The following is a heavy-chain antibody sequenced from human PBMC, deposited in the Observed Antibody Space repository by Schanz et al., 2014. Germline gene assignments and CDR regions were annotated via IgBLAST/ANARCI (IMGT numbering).Heavy chain of an antibody. Sequence: EVQLVESGGGLVKPGGSLRLSCVASGFTFRRYGMSWVRQAPGKGLEWVSTISGSGGDTYPADSVKGRFTTSRDNGKKSMYLQMNSLRAEDTAVYYCARLDSSSWYPRYWGQGTLVTVSS. D-gene: IGHD6-13*01. CDR2: ISGSGGDT. CDR3: ARLDSSSWYPRY. CDR1: GFTFRRYG. J-gene: IGHJ4*02. V-gene: IGHV3-21*04.